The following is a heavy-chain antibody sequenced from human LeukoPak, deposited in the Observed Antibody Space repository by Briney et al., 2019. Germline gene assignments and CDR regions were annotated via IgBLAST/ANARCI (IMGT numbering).Heavy chain of an antibody. J-gene: IGHJ4*02. D-gene: IGHD6-13*01. V-gene: IGHV1-69*02. CDR1: GCTFNNYT. CDR3: ARGGPKQLLGSYYFDY. Sequence: AVTVSYMASGCTFNNYTISWVRQARGQGGEGMGRIIPILGIANYPQKFQGRVTITDDKSTSTAYMELSSMRSEDTAVYYCARGGPKQLLGSYYFDYWGQGTLVTVSS. CDR2: IIPILGIA.